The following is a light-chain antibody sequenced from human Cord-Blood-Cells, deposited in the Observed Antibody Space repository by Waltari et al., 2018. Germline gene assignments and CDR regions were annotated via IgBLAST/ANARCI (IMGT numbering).Light chain of an antibody. CDR3: LSADSSGTWV. CDR2: KDS. J-gene: IGLJ3*02. CDR1: ALPKKY. V-gene: IGLV3-16*01. Sequence: SYELTQPPSVSVSLGQMARITCPGEALPKKYAYWYQQKPGQFPVLGIYKDSERPSGIPERFSGSSSGTIVTLTISGVQAEDEADYYCLSADSSGTWVFGGGTKLTVL.